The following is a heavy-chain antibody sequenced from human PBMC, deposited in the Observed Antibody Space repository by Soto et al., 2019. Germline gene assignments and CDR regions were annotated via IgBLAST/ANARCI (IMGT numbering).Heavy chain of an antibody. V-gene: IGHV1-69*01. CDR3: ARRMTTVTEVSYYYYGMDV. CDR2: IIPIFGTA. J-gene: IGHJ6*02. CDR1: GGTFSSYA. D-gene: IGHD4-4*01. Sequence: QVQRVQSGAEVKKPGSSVKVSCKASGGTFSSYAISWVRQAPGQGREWMGGIIPIFGTANYAQKFQGRVTITADEHTSTAYMELSSLRSADTAVYYCARRMTTVTEVSYYYYGMDVWGQGTTVTVSS.